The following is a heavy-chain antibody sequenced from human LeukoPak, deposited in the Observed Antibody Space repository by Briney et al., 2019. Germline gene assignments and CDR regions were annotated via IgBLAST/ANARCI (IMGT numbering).Heavy chain of an antibody. CDR1: VFTFSNHA. CDR3: AKNVVVKRYIDY. D-gene: IGHD2-15*01. Sequence: SLRLSCAASVFTFSNHAMSWVRETPGKGLQWVSVISGSGSTAESADSVKGRFTISRDNSKNTLSLQMNSLRVEDTAIYYCAKNVVVKRYIDYWGQGTLVT. V-gene: IGHV3-23*01. J-gene: IGHJ4*02. CDR2: ISGSGSTA.